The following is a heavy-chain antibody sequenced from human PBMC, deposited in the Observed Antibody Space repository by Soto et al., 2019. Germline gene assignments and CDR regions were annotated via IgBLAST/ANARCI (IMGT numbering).Heavy chain of an antibody. V-gene: IGHV3-23*01. D-gene: IGHD3-10*01. J-gene: IGHJ4*02. CDR2: ISGSGGNT. CDR3: AKRFGEGGY. Sequence: EVQLLESGGGLVQPGESLRLSCAATGFTSSSQAVNRVREAPGRGLDWVSTISGSGGNTYYADSVKGRFTIFRDNSKNTLYLQMNSLKTEDTAVYYCAKRFGEGGYWGQGTLVTVSS. CDR1: GFTSSSQA.